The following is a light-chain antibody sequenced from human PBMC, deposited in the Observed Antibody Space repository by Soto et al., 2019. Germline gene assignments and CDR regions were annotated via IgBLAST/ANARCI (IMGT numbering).Light chain of an antibody. CDR2: GAS. J-gene: IGKJ1*01. Sequence: EIVMTQSPATLSVSPGGRATLSCRASQSISDTLAWYQKKPGQAPRLLIHGASSRATGIPDRFSGSGSGTDLTLTISRLETEDFAVYYCQQYGSSLTWTFGQGTKVDI. CDR1: QSISDT. V-gene: IGKV3-20*01. CDR3: QQYGSSLTWT.